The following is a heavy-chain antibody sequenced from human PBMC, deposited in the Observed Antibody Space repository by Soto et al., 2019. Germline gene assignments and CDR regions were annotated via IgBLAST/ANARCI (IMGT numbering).Heavy chain of an antibody. D-gene: IGHD3-16*02. CDR1: GFTFSSYA. V-gene: IGHV3-23*01. CDR3: ASRGSYRYTDVLLDY. Sequence: EVQLLESGGGLVQPGGSLRLSCAASGFTFSSYAMSWVRQAPGKGLEWVSAISGSGGSTYYADSVKGRFTISRDNSKSTLYLQMNSLRAEDTAVDYCASRGSYRYTDVLLDYWGQGTLVTVSS. CDR2: ISGSGGST. J-gene: IGHJ4*02.